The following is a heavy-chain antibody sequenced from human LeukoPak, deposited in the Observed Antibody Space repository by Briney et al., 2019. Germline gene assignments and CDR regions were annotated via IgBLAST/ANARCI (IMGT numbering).Heavy chain of an antibody. D-gene: IGHD3-3*01. CDR2: INPNSGGT. V-gene: IGHV1-2*02. J-gene: IGHJ6*03. Sequence: GASVKVSCKASGYTFTGYYMHWVRQAPGQGLEWMGWINPNSGGTNYAQKFQGRVTMTRDTSISTAYMELSRLRSDDTAVHYCARDLEYYDFNGLYNMDVWGKGTTVTVS. CDR3: ARDLEYYDFNGLYNMDV. CDR1: GYTFTGYY.